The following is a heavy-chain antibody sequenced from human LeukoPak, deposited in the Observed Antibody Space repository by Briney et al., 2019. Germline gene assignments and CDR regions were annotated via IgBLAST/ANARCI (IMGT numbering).Heavy chain of an antibody. Sequence: ASVKVSCKASGYTFTSYDINWVRQATGQGLEWMGWMNPNSGNTGYAQKFQGRVTMTRNTSISTAYMELSSLRSEDTAVYYCARAPSSMVRGVKRNWFDSWGQGTLVTVS. J-gene: IGHJ5*01. CDR2: MNPNSGNT. D-gene: IGHD3-10*01. CDR3: ARAPSSMVRGVKRNWFDS. V-gene: IGHV1-8*01. CDR1: GYTFTSYD.